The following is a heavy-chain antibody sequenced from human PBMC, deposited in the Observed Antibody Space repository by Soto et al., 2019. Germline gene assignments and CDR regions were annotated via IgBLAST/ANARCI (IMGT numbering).Heavy chain of an antibody. CDR3: TRGQRPNSTGTGAF. CDR1: GFTFSMYW. V-gene: IGHV3-74*01. J-gene: IGHJ4*02. D-gene: IGHD1-1*01. Sequence: SLRLSCAASGFTFSMYWMHWVRQVPGKGPEWVSRINDDGISTNYADSVKGRFTISRDNAKNTLYLQMNALRVEDTGVYYCTRGQRPNSTGTGAFWGQGTLVTVSS. CDR2: INDDGIST.